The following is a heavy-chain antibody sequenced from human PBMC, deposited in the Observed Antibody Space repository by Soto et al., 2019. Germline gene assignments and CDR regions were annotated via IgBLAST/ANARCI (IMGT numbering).Heavy chain of an antibody. V-gene: IGHV5-51*01. D-gene: IGHD2-8*02. J-gene: IGHJ4*02. CDR1: GYSFSNFW. CDR3: ASSVLVTSTMNYFDL. Sequence: PGESLKISCQASGYSFSNFWIAWVRQMPGEGLEWLRIIYPDDSDTRYSPSFLGQVTISADKSIKTTYLQWSSLKASDTAIYFCASSVLVTSTMNYFDLWGQGTLVTVSS. CDR2: IYPDDSDT.